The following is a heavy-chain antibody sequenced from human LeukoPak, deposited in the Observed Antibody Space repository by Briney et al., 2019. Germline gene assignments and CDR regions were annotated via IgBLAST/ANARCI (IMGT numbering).Heavy chain of an antibody. Sequence: GGSLRLSCAASGFTFSSYAMSWVRQAPGKGLEWVSAISGSGGSTYYADSVKGRFTISRDNAKNSLYLQMNSLRAEDTAVYYCARDLYSSGWSTTDNFDYWGQGTLVTVSS. CDR1: GFTFSSYA. V-gene: IGHV3-23*01. CDR2: ISGSGGST. D-gene: IGHD6-19*01. CDR3: ARDLYSSGWSTTDNFDY. J-gene: IGHJ4*02.